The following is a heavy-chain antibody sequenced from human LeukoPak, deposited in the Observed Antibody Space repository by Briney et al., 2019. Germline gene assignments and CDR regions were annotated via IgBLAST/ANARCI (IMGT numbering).Heavy chain of an antibody. CDR3: ARSRLGVAGSNYFDY. CDR1: GGTFSSYA. Sequence: GASVKVSCKASGGTFSSYAISWVRQAPGQWLEWMGRIIPILGIANYAQKFQGRVTITADKSTSTAYMELSSLRSEDTAVYYCARSRLGVAGSNYFDYWGQGTLVAVSS. V-gene: IGHV1-69*04. D-gene: IGHD6-19*01. J-gene: IGHJ4*02. CDR2: IIPILGIA.